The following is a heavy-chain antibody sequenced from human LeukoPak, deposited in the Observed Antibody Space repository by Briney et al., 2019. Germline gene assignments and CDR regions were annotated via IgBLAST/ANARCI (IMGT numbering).Heavy chain of an antibody. CDR3: ASDSFYDSGGYFYY. Sequence: SETLSLTCAVYGGSFSGYYWSWIRQPPGKGLEWIGEINHSGSTNYNPSLKSRVTISVDTSKNQFSLKLASVTAADTAVYYCASDSFYDSGGYFYYWGQGTPVTVSS. J-gene: IGHJ4*02. CDR2: INHSGST. D-gene: IGHD3-22*01. CDR1: GGSFSGYY. V-gene: IGHV4-34*01.